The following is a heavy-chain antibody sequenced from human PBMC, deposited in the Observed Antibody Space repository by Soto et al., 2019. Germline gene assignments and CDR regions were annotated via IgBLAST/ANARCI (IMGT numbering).Heavy chain of an antibody. CDR3: AREAMDVTVYASGDAFDI. CDR2: IYYSGST. J-gene: IGHJ3*02. Sequence: NPSETLSLTCTVSGVSISSGGYYWNWIRQHPGKGLEWIGYIYYSGSTYYNPSLKSRVTISVDASKNQFSLRLSSVTAADTAVYYCAREAMDVTVYASGDAFDIWGQGTMVTVSS. D-gene: IGHD2-8*01. V-gene: IGHV4-31*03. CDR1: GVSISSGGYY.